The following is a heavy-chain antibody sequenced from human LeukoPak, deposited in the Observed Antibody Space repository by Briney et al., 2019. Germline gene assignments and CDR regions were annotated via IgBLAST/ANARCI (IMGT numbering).Heavy chain of an antibody. CDR1: GFSFSSYA. D-gene: IGHD4/OR15-4a*01. V-gene: IGHV3-53*01. CDR2: IYSDNT. CDR3: ARRAGAYSHPYDY. Sequence: GGSLRLSCAASGFSFSSYAMSWVRQAPGKGLEWVSFIYSDNTHYSDSVKGRFTISRDNSKNTLYLQMNSLRAEDTAVYYCARRAGAYSHPYDYWGQGTLVTVSS. J-gene: IGHJ4*02.